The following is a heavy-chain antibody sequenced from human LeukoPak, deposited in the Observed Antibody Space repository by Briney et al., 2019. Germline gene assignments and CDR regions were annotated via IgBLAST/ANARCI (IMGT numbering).Heavy chain of an antibody. D-gene: IGHD1-7*01. CDR1: GGSISSSRYY. J-gene: IGHJ4*02. V-gene: IGHV4-39*01. CDR2: IYYSGST. CDR3: ARPRLGNYARYFDY. Sequence: PSETLSLTCTVSGGSISSSRYYWGWIRQPPGKGLERIGSIYYSGSTYYNPSLKSRVTISVDTSKNQFSLKLSSVTAADTAVYYCARPRLGNYARYFDYWGQGTLVTVSS.